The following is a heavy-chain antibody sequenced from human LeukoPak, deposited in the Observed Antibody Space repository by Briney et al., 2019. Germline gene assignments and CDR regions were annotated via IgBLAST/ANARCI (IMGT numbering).Heavy chain of an antibody. Sequence: GSVKVSCKASGYTFTEYYIHWLRQAPGQGLEWMGWVTPSTGKIHYAQNFQGRVTMSRDTSISTAYMQLGRLKSDDTAVYYCARDIAPSGSWWFDSWGQGTLVTVSS. J-gene: IGHJ5*01. V-gene: IGHV1-2*02. CDR1: GYTFTEYY. CDR2: VTPSTGKI. CDR3: ARDIAPSGSWWFDS. D-gene: IGHD6-13*01.